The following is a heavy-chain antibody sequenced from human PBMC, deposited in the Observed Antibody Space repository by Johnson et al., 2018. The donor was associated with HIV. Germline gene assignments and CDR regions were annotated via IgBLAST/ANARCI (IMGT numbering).Heavy chain of an antibody. CDR2: ISYDGSNK. V-gene: IGHV3-30-3*01. D-gene: IGHD6-19*01. CDR1: GFTFSSYA. CDR3: ARGQVQWPASVNDAFDI. J-gene: IGHJ3*02. Sequence: VQLVESGGGVVQPGRSLRLSCAASGFTFSSYAMHWVRQAPGKGLEWVAVISYDGSNKYYADSVKGRFTISRDNSKNTLYLQMNSLRAEDTAVYYCARGQVQWPASVNDAFDIWGQGTMVTVSS.